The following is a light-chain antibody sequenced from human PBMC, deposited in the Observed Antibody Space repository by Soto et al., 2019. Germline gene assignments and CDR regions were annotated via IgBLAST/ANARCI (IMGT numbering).Light chain of an antibody. V-gene: IGLV1-40*01. CDR1: SSNSGAGYD. Sequence: QSVLTQPPSVSGAPWQRVTISCTGSSSNSGAGYDVHWYQQLPGTAPKLLIYGNSNRPSGVPDQFSGSKSGTAASLAITGLQAEDEADYYCQSYDSSLSGYVFGTGTKVTVL. CDR3: QSYDSSLSGYV. J-gene: IGLJ1*01. CDR2: GNS.